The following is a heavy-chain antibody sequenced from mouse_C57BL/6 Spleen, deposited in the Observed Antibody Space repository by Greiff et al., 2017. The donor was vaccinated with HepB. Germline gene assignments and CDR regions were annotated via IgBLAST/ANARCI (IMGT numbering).Heavy chain of an antibody. D-gene: IGHD2-4*01. J-gene: IGHJ3*01. CDR1: GYTFTSYW. CDR3: ARRDYDGAY. V-gene: IGHV1-61*01. CDR2: IYPSDSET. Sequence: VQLQQPGAELVRPGSSVKLSCKASGYTFTSYWMDWVKQRPGQGLEWIGNIYPSDSETHYNQKFKDKATLTVDKSSSTAYMQLSSLTSEDSAVYYGARRDYDGAYWGQGTLVTVSA.